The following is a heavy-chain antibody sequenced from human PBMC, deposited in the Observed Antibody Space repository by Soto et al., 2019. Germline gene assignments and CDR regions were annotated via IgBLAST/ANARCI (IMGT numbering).Heavy chain of an antibody. J-gene: IGHJ4*02. CDR2: MNPNSGNT. Sequence: QVQLVQSGAEVKKPGASVKVSCKASGYTFTSYDINWVRQATGQGLEWMGWMNPNSGNTGYAQKFQGRVTMTRNTSISTAYMELSSLRSEDTAVYYCARGVDIVATISLDIDYWGQGTLVTVSS. V-gene: IGHV1-8*01. CDR1: GYTFTSYD. D-gene: IGHD5-12*01. CDR3: ARGVDIVATISLDIDY.